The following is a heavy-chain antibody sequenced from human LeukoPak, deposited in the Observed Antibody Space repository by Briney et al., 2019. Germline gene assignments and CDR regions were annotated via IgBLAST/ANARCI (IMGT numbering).Heavy chain of an antibody. Sequence: ASVKVSCKASGGTFSSYAISWVRQAPGQGLEWMGGIIPIFGTANYAQKFQGRVTITADKSTSTAYMELSSLRSEDTAVYYCAREGSGSYKYYYMDVWGKGTTVTVSS. CDR2: IIPIFGTA. CDR1: GGTFSSYA. D-gene: IGHD1-26*01. J-gene: IGHJ6*03. CDR3: AREGSGSYKYYYMDV. V-gene: IGHV1-69*06.